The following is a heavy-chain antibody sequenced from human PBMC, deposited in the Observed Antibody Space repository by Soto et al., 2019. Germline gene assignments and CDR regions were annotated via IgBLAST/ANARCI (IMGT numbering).Heavy chain of an antibody. J-gene: IGHJ5*02. CDR2: IYYSGST. Sequence: QVQLQESGPGLVKPSQTLSLTCTVSGGSISSGDYYWSWIRQPPGKGLEWIGYIYYSGSTYYNPSLKSRVTISVDTSKNQFSLKLSSVTAADTAVYYCARFQKDCTNGVCYGFNPHNDQNWFDPWGQGTLVTVSS. CDR1: GGSISSGDYY. CDR3: ARFQKDCTNGVCYGFNPHNDQNWFDP. D-gene: IGHD2-8*01. V-gene: IGHV4-30-4*01.